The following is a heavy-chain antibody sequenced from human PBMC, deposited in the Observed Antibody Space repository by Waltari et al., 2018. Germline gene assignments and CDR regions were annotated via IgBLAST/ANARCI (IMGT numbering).Heavy chain of an antibody. J-gene: IGHJ4*02. CDR2: ISYDGSNK. CDR1: GFTFSSYA. V-gene: IGHV3-30-3*01. CDR3: ARDDIVVVPAATGLVDY. Sequence: QVQLVESGGGVVQPGRSLRLSCAASGFTFSSYAMHWVRQAPGKGLEWVAVISYDGSNKYYADSVKGRFTISRDNSKNTLYLQMNSLRAEDTAVYYCARDDIVVVPAATGLVDYWGQGTLVTVSS. D-gene: IGHD2-2*01.